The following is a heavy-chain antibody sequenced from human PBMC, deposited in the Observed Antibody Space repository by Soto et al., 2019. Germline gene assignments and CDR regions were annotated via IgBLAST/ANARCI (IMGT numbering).Heavy chain of an antibody. D-gene: IGHD4-17*01. V-gene: IGHV3-30-3*01. J-gene: IGHJ4*02. CDR2: ISYDGSNK. CDR1: GFTFSSYA. CDR3: ARDYGGNSRFDY. Sequence: QVQLVESGGGVVQPGRSLRLSCAASGFTFSSYAMHWVRQAPGKGLEWVAVISYDGSNKYYADSVKGRFTISRDNSKNTLYLQMNSLRAEDTAVYYCARDYGGNSRFDYLGQGTLVTVSS.